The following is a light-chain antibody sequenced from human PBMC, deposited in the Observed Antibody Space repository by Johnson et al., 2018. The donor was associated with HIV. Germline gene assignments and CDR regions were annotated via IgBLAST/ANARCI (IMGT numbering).Light chain of an antibody. CDR3: GTWDSSLSAGYV. CDR2: ENN. J-gene: IGLJ1*01. Sequence: QPVLTQPPSVSAAPGQTVTISCSGSSSNIGNNYVSWYQQLPGTAPKLLIYENNKRPSGIPDRFSGSTSGTSATLGITGLPTGDEADYYCGTWDSSLSAGYVFGTGTKVTVL. CDR1: SSNIGNNY. V-gene: IGLV1-51*01.